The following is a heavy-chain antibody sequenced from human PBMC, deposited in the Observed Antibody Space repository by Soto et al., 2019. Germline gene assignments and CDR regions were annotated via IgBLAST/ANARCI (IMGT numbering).Heavy chain of an antibody. D-gene: IGHD6-19*01. CDR3: ARWEVETQQWLVHDYYYGMDV. J-gene: IGHJ6*02. Sequence: VSCTASGCTFTSYDINWVRQATEQGLEWMGWMNPNSGNTGYAQKFQGRVTMTRNTSISTAYMELSSLRPEDTAVYYCARWEVETQQWLVHDYYYGMDVWGQGTTVTVSS. CDR2: MNPNSGNT. CDR1: GCTFTSYD. V-gene: IGHV1-8*01.